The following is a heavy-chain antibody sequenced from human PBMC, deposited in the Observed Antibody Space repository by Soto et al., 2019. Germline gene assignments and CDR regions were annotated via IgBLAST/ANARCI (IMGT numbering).Heavy chain of an antibody. J-gene: IGHJ4*02. CDR1: GYTFTSYG. Sequence: ASVKVSCKASGYTFTSYGISWVRQAPGQGLEWMGWISAYNGNTNYAQKLQGRVTMTTDKSTNTAYMELRSLRSDDTAVYYCARDPTSLYSSSWGWSDYWGQGTLVTVSS. CDR3: ARDPTSLYSSSWGWSDY. D-gene: IGHD6-13*01. CDR2: ISAYNGNT. V-gene: IGHV1-18*01.